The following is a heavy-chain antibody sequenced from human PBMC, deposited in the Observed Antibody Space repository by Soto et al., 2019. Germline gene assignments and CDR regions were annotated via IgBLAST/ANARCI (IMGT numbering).Heavy chain of an antibody. CDR3: AREGSSCSFDY. Sequence: QVQLVESGGGVVQPGRSLRLSCAASGFTFSSYAMHWVRQAPGKGLEWVAVISYDGSNKYYADSVKGRFTISRDNSKNALHLQMNSLRAEDTAVYYSAREGSSCSFDYWGQGTLVTVSS. J-gene: IGHJ4*02. CDR1: GFTFSSYA. CDR2: ISYDGSNK. D-gene: IGHD6-13*01. V-gene: IGHV3-30-3*01.